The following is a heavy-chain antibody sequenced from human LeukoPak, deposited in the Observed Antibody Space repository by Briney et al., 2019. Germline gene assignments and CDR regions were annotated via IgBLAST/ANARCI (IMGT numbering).Heavy chain of an antibody. CDR3: ARGRTYFDY. CDR1: GYTFTGYY. J-gene: IGHJ4*02. Sequence: ASVKVSCKASGYTFTGYYMHWVRQAPGQGLEWMGWINPNSGGTNYAQEFQGRVTMTRDTSISTAYMELSRLRSDDTAVYYCARGRTYFDYWGQGTLVTVSS. CDR2: INPNSGGT. V-gene: IGHV1-2*02.